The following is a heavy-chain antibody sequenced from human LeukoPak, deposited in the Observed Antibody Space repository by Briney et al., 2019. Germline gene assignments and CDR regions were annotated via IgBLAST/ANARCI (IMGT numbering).Heavy chain of an antibody. V-gene: IGHV3-9*01. CDR2: ISWNSGSI. CDR1: GFTFDDYA. Sequence: PGRSLRLSCAASGFTFDDYAMHWVRQAPGKGLEWVSGISWNSGSIGYADSVKGRFTISRDNSKNTLYLQMNSLRAEDTALYFCAKDLTYTSQGGSDSWGQGTLVIVSS. J-gene: IGHJ4*02. D-gene: IGHD3-16*01. CDR3: AKDLTYTSQGGSDS.